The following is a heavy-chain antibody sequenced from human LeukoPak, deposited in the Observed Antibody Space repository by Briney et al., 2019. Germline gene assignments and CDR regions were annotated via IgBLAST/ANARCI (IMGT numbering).Heavy chain of an antibody. CDR2: INPSSGDT. CDR3: AKSAQYSSALFTGSFDY. CDR1: GYTFSDYY. V-gene: IGHV1-2*02. D-gene: IGHD6-25*01. Sequence: ASVKVSCKASGYTFSDYYMHWVRQAPGHGLQWVGWINPSSGDTHYAQMFQGRVTMTRDTSINTAYMELRRVRSDDTAVYYCAKSAQYSSALFTGSFDYWGQGTLVTVSS. J-gene: IGHJ4*02.